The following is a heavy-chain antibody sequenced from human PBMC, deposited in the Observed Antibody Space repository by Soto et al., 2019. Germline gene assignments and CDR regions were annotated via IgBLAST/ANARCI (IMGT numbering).Heavy chain of an antibody. V-gene: IGHV3-33*01. Sequence: QVQLVESGGGVVQPGGSLRLSCAASGFTFSSYGMHWVRQAPGKGLEWVAVIWYDGSNKYYADSVKGRFTISRDNSKNTLYLQMNSLRAEDTAVYYCARPYGDYSGSYYYYGMDVWGQGTTVTVSS. CDR1: GFTFSSYG. CDR3: ARPYGDYSGSYYYYGMDV. J-gene: IGHJ6*02. CDR2: IWYDGSNK. D-gene: IGHD4-17*01.